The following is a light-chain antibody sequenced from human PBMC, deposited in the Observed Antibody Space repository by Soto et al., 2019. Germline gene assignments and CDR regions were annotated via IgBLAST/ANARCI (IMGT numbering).Light chain of an antibody. V-gene: IGKV1-5*03. CDR1: QSVSIW. CDR3: QQYNSYWT. Sequence: DIKMTQSPSTLSASVGDRITITCRASQSVSIWLAWYQQKPGKAPKLLIYKASSLKRGVPSRFSGSGSGTEFTLTISSLQPDDFATYYCQQYNSYWTFGQGTKVEMK. CDR2: KAS. J-gene: IGKJ1*01.